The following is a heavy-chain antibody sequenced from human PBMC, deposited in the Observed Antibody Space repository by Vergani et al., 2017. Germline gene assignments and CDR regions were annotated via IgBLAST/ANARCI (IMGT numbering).Heavy chain of an antibody. CDR1: GFTFSSYE. CDR2: ISSSGSTI. J-gene: IGHJ4*02. V-gene: IGHV3-48*03. Sequence: EVQLVESGGGLVQPGGSLRLSCAASGFTFSSYEMNWVRQAPGKGLEWVSYISSSGSTIYYADSVKGRFTISRDNATNSLYLQMNSLRAEDTAVYYCARGDDYEFWSGYYMELGYYFDYWGQGTLVTVSS. D-gene: IGHD3-3*01. CDR3: ARGDDYEFWSGYYMELGYYFDY.